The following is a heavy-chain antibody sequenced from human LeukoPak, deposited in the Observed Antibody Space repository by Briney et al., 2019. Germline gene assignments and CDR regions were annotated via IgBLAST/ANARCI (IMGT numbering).Heavy chain of an antibody. Sequence: PGGSLRLSCEASGFAFSNYAMSWVRQAPETRLEWVSRITSSGGTTYDVDSVKGRFTVSRDNSRNTLYLQMNGLRAEDTAVYYCVRGGTSWSRFDYWGQGTVVTVSS. D-gene: IGHD6-13*01. CDR1: GFAFSNYA. V-gene: IGHV3-23*01. CDR2: ITSSGGTT. J-gene: IGHJ4*02. CDR3: VRGGTSWSRFDY.